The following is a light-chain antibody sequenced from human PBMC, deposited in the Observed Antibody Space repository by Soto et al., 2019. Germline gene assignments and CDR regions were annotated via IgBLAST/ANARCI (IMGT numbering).Light chain of an antibody. Sequence: EIVLTQSPCTLSLSPGERATLSCRASQSVSNNYLAWYQQKPGQAPRLLIYGASSRATGIPDRFSGSGSGTDFTLTISRLEPEDFAVYYCQQYGSSGTFGQGTKVEIK. CDR1: QSVSNNY. CDR2: GAS. CDR3: QQYGSSGT. J-gene: IGKJ1*01. V-gene: IGKV3-20*01.